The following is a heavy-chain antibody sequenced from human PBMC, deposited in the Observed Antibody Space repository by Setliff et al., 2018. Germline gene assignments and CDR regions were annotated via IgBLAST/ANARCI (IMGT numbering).Heavy chain of an antibody. D-gene: IGHD3-3*01. CDR2: ISSNGGST. V-gene: IGHV3-64D*09. CDR3: VKFGMGRYYNFWSGRNYYYYYYMDV. CDR1: GFTFSSYA. J-gene: IGHJ6*03. Sequence: PGGSLRLSCSASGFTFSSYAMHWVRQAPGKGLEYVSAISSNGGSTYYADSVKGRFTISRDNSKNTLYLQMSSLRAEDTAVYYCVKFGMGRYYNFWSGRNYYYYYYMDVWGKGTTVTVSS.